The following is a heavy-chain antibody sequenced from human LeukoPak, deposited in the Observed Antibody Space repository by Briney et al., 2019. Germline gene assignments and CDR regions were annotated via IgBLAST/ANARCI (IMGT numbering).Heavy chain of an antibody. V-gene: IGHV4-4*07. CDR3: ARTPLRGATFFTSYPNWFDT. D-gene: IGHD3-10*01. J-gene: IGHJ5*02. CDR1: GGSISSYY. CDR2: VYSSGST. Sequence: SDTLSLTCTVSGGSISSYYWSWIRQPAGKGLEWIGRVYSSGSTDYNPSLKSRLSISVDTSKIQFSLRLSSVTVADTAVYYCARTPLRGATFFTSYPNWFDTWGQGTLVTVSS.